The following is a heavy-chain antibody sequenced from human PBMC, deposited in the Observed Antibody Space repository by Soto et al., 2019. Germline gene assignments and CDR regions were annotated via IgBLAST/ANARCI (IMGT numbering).Heavy chain of an antibody. CDR2: IWYDGSNK. V-gene: IGHV3-33*01. D-gene: IGHD3-10*01. CDR3: ARDLWGDTMVRGLPDAFDI. Sequence: QVQLVESGGGVVQPGRSLRLSCAASGFTFSSYGMHWVRQAPGKGLEWVAVIWYDGSNKYYADSVKGRFTISRDNSKNPRYLQMSSLRAEYTAVYYCARDLWGDTMVRGLPDAFDIWGQGTMVTVSS. CDR1: GFTFSSYG. J-gene: IGHJ3*02.